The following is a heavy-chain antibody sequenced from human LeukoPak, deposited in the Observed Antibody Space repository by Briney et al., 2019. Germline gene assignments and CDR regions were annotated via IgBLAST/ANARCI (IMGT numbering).Heavy chain of an antibody. V-gene: IGHV4-39*07. D-gene: IGHD1-26*01. CDR1: GGSISSSSYY. CDR2: IYYSGST. CDR3: ASLYIVGATTFYAFDI. J-gene: IGHJ3*02. Sequence: PSETLSLTCTVSGGSISSSSYYWGWIRQPPGKGLEWIGSIYYSGSTYYNPSLKSRVTISVDTSKNQFSLKLSSVTAADTAVYYCASLYIVGATTFYAFDIWGQGTMVTVSS.